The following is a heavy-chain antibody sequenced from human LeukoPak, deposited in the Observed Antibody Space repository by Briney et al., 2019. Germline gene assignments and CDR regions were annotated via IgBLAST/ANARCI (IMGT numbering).Heavy chain of an antibody. V-gene: IGHV3-7*01. CDR2: IKQDGSDK. CDR1: GFTFSNYW. J-gene: IGHJ4*02. Sequence: GGSLRLSCAASGFTFSNYWMNWVRQAPGKGLEWVASIKQDGSDKYYVDSVRGRFTISRDNVENSLYLQMNSLRAEDTAVYYCARDRDGSGWVELDYRGQGTLVTVSS. CDR3: ARDRDGSGWVELDY. D-gene: IGHD6-19*01.